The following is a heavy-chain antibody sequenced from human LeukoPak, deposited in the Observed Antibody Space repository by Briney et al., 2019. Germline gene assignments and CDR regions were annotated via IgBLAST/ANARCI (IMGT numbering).Heavy chain of an antibody. D-gene: IGHD5-24*01. CDR1: GFTFSSYG. V-gene: IGHV3-33*06. J-gene: IGHJ4*02. CDR3: AKGLLEKRTSGTFDY. CDR2: IWYDGSNK. Sequence: GGSLRLSCAASGFTFSSYGMHWVRQAPGKGLEWVAVIWYDGSNKYYADSVKGRFTISRDNSKNTLYLRMNSLRAEDTAVYYCAKGLLEKRTSGTFDYWGQGTLVTVSS.